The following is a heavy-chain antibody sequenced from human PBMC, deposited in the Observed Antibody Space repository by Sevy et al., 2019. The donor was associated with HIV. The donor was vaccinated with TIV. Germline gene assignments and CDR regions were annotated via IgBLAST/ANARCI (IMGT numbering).Heavy chain of an antibody. D-gene: IGHD6-13*01. V-gene: IGHV3-23*01. CDR2: ISGSGGST. CDR1: GFTFSSYA. J-gene: IGHJ5*02. Sequence: GGSLRLSCAASGFTFSSYAMSWVRQAPGKGLEWVAAISGSGGSTYYADSVKGRFTISRDNSKNTLYLQMNSLRAEDKAVYYCANSPNHIAEAALDPWGQGTLVTVSS. CDR3: ANSPNHIAEAALDP.